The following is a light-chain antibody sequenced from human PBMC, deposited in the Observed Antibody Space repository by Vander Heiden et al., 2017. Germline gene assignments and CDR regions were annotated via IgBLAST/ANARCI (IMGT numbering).Light chain of an antibody. Sequence: EIVFTQSPGTLSLSPGERATLSCRASQSVSTTYLAWYQQKPGQAPRLLIYGAFNRATGIPDRFSGSVSGTDFTLTISRLEPEDFAVYYCQQYGGSPLYTFGQGTKLEI. V-gene: IGKV3-20*01. CDR2: GAF. J-gene: IGKJ2*01. CDR3: QQYGGSPLYT. CDR1: QSVSTTY.